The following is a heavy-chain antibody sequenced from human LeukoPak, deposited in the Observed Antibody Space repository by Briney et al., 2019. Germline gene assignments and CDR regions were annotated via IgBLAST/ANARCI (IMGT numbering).Heavy chain of an antibody. CDR3: ASTYYYGSGSYYKKGAFDI. CDR2: INPSGGST. Sequence: GASVKVSCKASGYTFTSYYMHWVRQAPGQGLEWMGIINPSGGSTSYAQKFQGRVTMTRDTSTSTVYMELSSLRSEDTAVYYCASTYYYGSGSYYKKGAFDIWGQGTMVTVSS. J-gene: IGHJ3*02. CDR1: GYTFTSYY. D-gene: IGHD3-10*01. V-gene: IGHV1-46*01.